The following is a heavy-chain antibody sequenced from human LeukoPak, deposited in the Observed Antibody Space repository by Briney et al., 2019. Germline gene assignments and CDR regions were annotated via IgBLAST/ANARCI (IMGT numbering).Heavy chain of an antibody. J-gene: IGHJ3*02. Sequence: SETLSLTCTVSGGSITSHFWSWIRQPPGKGLEWIGYIYYSGSTHYNPSLKSRVTISVDTSKSQFSLKLNSVTAADTAVYYCARPNSYDVGNNAFDIWGQGTMVTVSS. V-gene: IGHV4-59*11. CDR2: IYYSGST. CDR1: GGSITSHF. CDR3: ARPNSYDVGNNAFDI. D-gene: IGHD2/OR15-2a*01.